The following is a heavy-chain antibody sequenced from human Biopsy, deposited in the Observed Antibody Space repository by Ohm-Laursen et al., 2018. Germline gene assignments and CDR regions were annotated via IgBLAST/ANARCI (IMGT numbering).Heavy chain of an antibody. Sequence: PTQTLTLTCTVSGLSLSSSGVSVSWIRQAPGKALEWLARIDWDDAKFYSESLKTRLAISKDTSENHVVLTLSDVDPVDTATYYCARIPILIVPAALVYRHRRHLQGLDVWGQGTTVIVSS. CDR3: ARIPILIVPAALVYRHRRHLQGLDV. J-gene: IGHJ6*02. CDR2: IDWDDAK. V-gene: IGHV2-70*16. D-gene: IGHD2-2*01. CDR1: GLSLSSSGVS.